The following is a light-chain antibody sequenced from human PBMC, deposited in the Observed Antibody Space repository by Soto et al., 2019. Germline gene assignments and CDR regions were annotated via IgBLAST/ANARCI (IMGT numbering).Light chain of an antibody. CDR3: CSYAGSSTPLI. V-gene: IGLV2-23*02. J-gene: IGLJ1*01. CDR1: SSDVGNYNL. Sequence: QSVLTQPASVSGSPGQSITISCTGTSSDVGNYNLVSWYQQHPGKAPKLMIYEVSKRPSGVSNRFSGSKSGNTASLTISGLQAEDEADYYCCSYAGSSTPLIFG. CDR2: EVS.